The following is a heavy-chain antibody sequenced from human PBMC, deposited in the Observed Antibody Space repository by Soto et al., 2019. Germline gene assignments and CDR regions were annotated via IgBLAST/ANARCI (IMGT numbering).Heavy chain of an antibody. CDR1: GGFINSHF. CDR3: ARGAIDYYCGMDV. Sequence: QVQLQESGPGLVKFSETLSLTCTVSGGFINSHFWSWIRQPPGKGLEWIGYIYSSGSTKYNPSLKSLPTISVDASKSQFSLKLTSVTTADTAVYYCARGAIDYYCGMDVWGQGTTVTVSS. CDR2: IYSSGST. J-gene: IGHJ6*02. V-gene: IGHV4-59*11.